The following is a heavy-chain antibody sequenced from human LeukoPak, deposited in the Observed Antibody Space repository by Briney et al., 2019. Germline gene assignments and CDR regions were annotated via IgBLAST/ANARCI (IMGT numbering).Heavy chain of an antibody. D-gene: IGHD1-26*01. V-gene: IGHV1-18*01. Sequence: GASVKVSCKASDYTLSSNGISWVRQAPGQGLEWMGWISTYNGNTNYAQKLQGRVTMTTDTSTSTAYMELRSLRSDDTAVYYCARGVIVGSYKPPWRHAFDIWGQGTMVTVSS. CDR1: DYTLSSNG. CDR3: ARGVIVGSYKPPWRHAFDI. J-gene: IGHJ3*02. CDR2: ISTYNGNT.